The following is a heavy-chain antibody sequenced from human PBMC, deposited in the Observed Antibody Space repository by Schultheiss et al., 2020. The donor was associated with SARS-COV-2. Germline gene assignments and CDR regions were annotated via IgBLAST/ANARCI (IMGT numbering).Heavy chain of an antibody. Sequence: GGSLRLSCSASGFTLSNYGMHWVRQAPGKGPEWVAVMSFDEREKYYADSVKGRFTISRDNSKNMLYLQMNSLRAEDTAVYYCARESPVTMTTVTDFDYWGQGTLVTVSS. CDR3: ARESPVTMTTVTDFDY. CDR2: MSFDEREK. V-gene: IGHV3-30*03. CDR1: GFTLSNYG. D-gene: IGHD4-17*01. J-gene: IGHJ4*02.